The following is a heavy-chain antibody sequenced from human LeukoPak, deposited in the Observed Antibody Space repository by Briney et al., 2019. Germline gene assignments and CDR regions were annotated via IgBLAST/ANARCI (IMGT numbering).Heavy chain of an antibody. D-gene: IGHD4-17*01. CDR3: ARDTSVTPFDI. Sequence: GGSLRLSCAASRFTLSSHWMSWFRQAPGKGLEWVANIKQDGSEIHYVDSVKGRFTISRDNAKNSLYLHMNGLRAEDTAVYYCARDTSVTPFDIWGQGTMVTVSS. CDR2: IKQDGSEI. V-gene: IGHV3-7*01. CDR1: RFTLSSHW. J-gene: IGHJ3*02.